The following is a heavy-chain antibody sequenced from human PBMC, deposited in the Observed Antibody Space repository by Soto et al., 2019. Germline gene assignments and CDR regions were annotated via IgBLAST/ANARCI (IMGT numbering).Heavy chain of an antibody. V-gene: IGHV3-23*01. CDR2: ISGSGGST. CDR1: GFTFSSYA. CDR3: AKDGFLDYYDFWSGQRGYFDY. Sequence: GGSLRLSCAASGFTFSSYAMSWVRQAPGKGLEWVSAISGSGGSTYYADSVKGRFTISRDNSKNTLYLQMNSLRAEDTAVYYCAKDGFLDYYDFWSGQRGYFDYWGQGTLVTVPS. D-gene: IGHD3-3*01. J-gene: IGHJ4*02.